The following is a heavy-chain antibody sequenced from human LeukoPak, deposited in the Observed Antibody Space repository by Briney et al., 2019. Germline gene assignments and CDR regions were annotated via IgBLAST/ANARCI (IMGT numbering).Heavy chain of an antibody. Sequence: GESLKISCAASGFTFSTYEMNWVRQAPGKGLEWVSYISSSGSTIYYADSVKGRFTISRDNAKNSLYLQMNSLRAEDTAVYYCARDNYDSSTPYYFDYWGQGTLVTVSS. CDR1: GFTFSTYE. V-gene: IGHV3-48*03. CDR3: ARDNYDSSTPYYFDY. CDR2: ISSSGSTI. D-gene: IGHD3-22*01. J-gene: IGHJ4*02.